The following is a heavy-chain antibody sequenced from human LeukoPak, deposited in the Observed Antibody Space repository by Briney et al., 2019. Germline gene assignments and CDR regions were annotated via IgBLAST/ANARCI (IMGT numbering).Heavy chain of an antibody. CDR2: ISGGGDIT. V-gene: IGHV3-23*01. J-gene: IGHJ4*02. CDR3: VIEDTPATANY. Sequence: QAGGSLRLSCAASGFNFANHAMSWVRQTAGKGLEWVSAISGGGDITYYAVSVKGPFTISRDNSKDTLFLQMHSLRPGDTAVYYCVIEDTPATANYWGQGTLVTISS. D-gene: IGHD2-21*02. CDR1: GFNFANHA.